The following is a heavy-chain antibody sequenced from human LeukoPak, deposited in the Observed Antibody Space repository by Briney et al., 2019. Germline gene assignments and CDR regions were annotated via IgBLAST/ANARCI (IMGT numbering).Heavy chain of an antibody. Sequence: PGGSLRLSCAASGFTFISYAMSWVRHAPGKGLEWVSAISGSGGSTYYADSAKGRFTISRDNSKNTLYLQMNSLRAEDTAVYYCARIRSGYGSGWYGGDDYWGQGTLVTVSS. D-gene: IGHD6-19*01. CDR3: ARIRSGYGSGWYGGDDY. CDR2: ISGSGGST. V-gene: IGHV3-23*01. J-gene: IGHJ4*02. CDR1: GFTFISYA.